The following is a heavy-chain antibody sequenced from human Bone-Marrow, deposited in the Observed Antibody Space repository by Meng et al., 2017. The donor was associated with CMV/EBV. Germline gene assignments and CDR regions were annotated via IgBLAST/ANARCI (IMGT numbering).Heavy chain of an antibody. J-gene: IGHJ6*02. CDR2: INPSGGST. D-gene: IGHD2-2*02. CDR3: ARDRPYCSGTSCYTRNVLEWLFGMDV. V-gene: IGHV1-46*01. CDR1: GYTFTSYY. Sequence: ASVKVSCKPSGYTFTSYYMHWVRQAPGQGLEWMGIINPSGGSTSYAQKFQGRVTMTRDTSTSTVYMELSSLRSEDTAVYYCARDRPYCSGTSCYTRNVLEWLFGMDVWGQGTTVTVSS.